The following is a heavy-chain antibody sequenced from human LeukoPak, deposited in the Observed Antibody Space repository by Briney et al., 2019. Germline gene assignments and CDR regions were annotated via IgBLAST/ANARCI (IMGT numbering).Heavy chain of an antibody. CDR3: ARNQYYYDSSGYYLIPYYYYGMDV. J-gene: IGHJ6*02. CDR2: IYYSGST. Sequence: SETLSLTCTVSGGSISSSSYYWGWIRQPPGKGLEWIGSIYYSGSTYYNPSLKSRVTISVDTSKNQFSLKLSSVTAADTAVYYCARNQYYYDSSGYYLIPYYYYGMDVWGQGTTVTVSS. V-gene: IGHV4-39*01. CDR1: GGSISSSSYY. D-gene: IGHD3-22*01.